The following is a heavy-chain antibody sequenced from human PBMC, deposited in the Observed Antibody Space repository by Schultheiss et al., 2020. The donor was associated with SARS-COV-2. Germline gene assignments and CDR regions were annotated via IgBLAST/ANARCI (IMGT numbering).Heavy chain of an antibody. J-gene: IGHJ4*02. CDR3: ARMRGGYYDSPYFDY. CDR2: IKQDGSEK. CDR1: GFTFSSYW. D-gene: IGHD3-22*01. V-gene: IGHV3-7*01. Sequence: GESLKISCAASGFTFSSYWMSWVRQAPGKGLEWVANIKQDGSEKYYVDSVKGRFTISRDNAKNSLYLQMNSLRAEDTAVYYCARMRGGYYDSPYFDYWGQGTLVTVSS.